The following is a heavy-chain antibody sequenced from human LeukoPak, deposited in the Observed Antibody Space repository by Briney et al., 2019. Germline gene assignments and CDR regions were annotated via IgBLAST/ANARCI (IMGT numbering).Heavy chain of an antibody. CDR3: ARDITGTTSSDY. D-gene: IGHD1-7*01. CDR2: IYYSGSS. Sequence: SETLSHTCTVSGRSISSYYWSWIRQPPGKGLEWIGYIYYSGSSNYNPSLKSRVTISVDTSKNQFSLKLSSVTAADTAVYYCARDITGTTSSDYWGQGTLVTVSS. CDR1: GRSISSYY. V-gene: IGHV4-59*01. J-gene: IGHJ4*02.